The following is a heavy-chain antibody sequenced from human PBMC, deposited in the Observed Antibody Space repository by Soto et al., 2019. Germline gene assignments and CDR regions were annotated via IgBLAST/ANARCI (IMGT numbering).Heavy chain of an antibody. CDR2: TYYRSKWYN. V-gene: IGHV6-1*01. D-gene: IGHD6-13*01. CDR1: GDSVSSNSAA. CDR3: ARERHSSSWGYHYYGVDF. J-gene: IGHJ6*02. Sequence: SQTLSLTCVISGDSVSSNSAAWNWIRRSPSRGLEWLGRTYYRSKWYNDYAVSVKSRITINPDTSKNQFSLQLNSVTPEDTAVXXXARERHSSSWGYHYYGVDFWGQGPTVTVSS.